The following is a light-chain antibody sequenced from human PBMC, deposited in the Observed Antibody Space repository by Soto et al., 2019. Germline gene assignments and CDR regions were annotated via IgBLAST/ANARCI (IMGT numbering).Light chain of an antibody. CDR3: QQYNSYRWT. CDR1: QSISSW. J-gene: IGKJ1*01. V-gene: IGKV1-5*01. Sequence: DIQMTQSPSTLSASVGDRVTITCRASQSISSWLSWYQQKPGKAPKLLIYDASSLESGVPSRFSGSGSGTEFTLTISSLQPDDFATYYCQQYNSYRWTFGQGTKV. CDR2: DAS.